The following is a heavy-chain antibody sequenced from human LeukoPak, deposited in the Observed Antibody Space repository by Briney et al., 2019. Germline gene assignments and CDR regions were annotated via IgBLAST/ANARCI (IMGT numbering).Heavy chain of an antibody. Sequence: SETVSLTCTVSGASISSSNYYWGWIRQPPGKGLECIGSIFYGGSTYNNPSLKSRVTISVDTSKNQFSLKLSSVTAADTAVYYCASVAYSYGYYFDYWGQGTLVTVSS. CDR3: ASVAYSYGYYFDY. CDR1: GASISSSNYY. J-gene: IGHJ4*02. V-gene: IGHV4-39*01. D-gene: IGHD5-18*01. CDR2: IFYGGST.